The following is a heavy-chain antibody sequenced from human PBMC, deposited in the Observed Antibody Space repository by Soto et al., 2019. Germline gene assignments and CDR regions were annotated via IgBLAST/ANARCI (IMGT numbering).Heavy chain of an antibody. CDR2: IYPGDSDT. CDR1: GYTLTELS. J-gene: IGHJ4*02. V-gene: IGHV5-51*01. D-gene: IGHD2-2*01. CDR3: ARVPTYYFDY. Sequence: ASVKVSCKVSGYTLTELSMHWVRQAPGKGLEWMGIIYPGDSDTRYSPSFQGQVTISADKSLSTAYLQWSSLKASDTAMYYCARVPTYYFDYWGQGTLVTVSS.